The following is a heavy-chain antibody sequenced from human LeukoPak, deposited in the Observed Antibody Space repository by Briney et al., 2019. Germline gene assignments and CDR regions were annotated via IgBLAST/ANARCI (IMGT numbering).Heavy chain of an antibody. V-gene: IGHV1-2*06. CDR3: ARRGYSYGWSFDY. Sequence: ASVKVSCKASGYTFTGYYMHWVPQAPGQGLEWMGRINPNTGSTNYAQTFQGRVTMTTETSISTAYMELSRLRSGDTAVYYCARRGYSYGWSFDYWGQGTLVTVSS. CDR2: INPNTGST. D-gene: IGHD5-18*01. J-gene: IGHJ4*02. CDR1: GYTFTGYY.